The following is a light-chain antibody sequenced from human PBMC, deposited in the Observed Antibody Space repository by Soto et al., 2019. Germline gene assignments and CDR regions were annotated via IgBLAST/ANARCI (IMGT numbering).Light chain of an antibody. CDR3: QQRSNWPPIT. J-gene: IGKJ5*01. CDR2: DAS. V-gene: IGKV3-11*01. CDR1: QSVSSY. Sequence: SPATLSLSPGERATLSCRASQSVSSYLAWYQQKPGQAPRLLIYDASNRATGIPARFSGSGSGTDFTLTISSLEPEDFAAYYCQQRSNWPPITFGQGTRLEIK.